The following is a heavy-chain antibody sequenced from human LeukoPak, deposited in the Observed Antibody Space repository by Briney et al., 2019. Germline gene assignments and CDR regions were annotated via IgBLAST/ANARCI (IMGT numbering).Heavy chain of an antibody. J-gene: IGHJ4*02. V-gene: IGHV3-33*01. CDR1: GFTFSSYG. CDR3: AREGGYYDSSEYYFDY. D-gene: IGHD3-22*01. Sequence: GGSLRLSCAASGFTFSSYGMHWVRQAPGKGLEWVAVIWYDGSNKYYADSVKGRFTISRDNSKNTLYLQMNSLRAEDTAVCYCAREGGYYDSSEYYFDYWGQGTLVTVSS. CDR2: IWYDGSNK.